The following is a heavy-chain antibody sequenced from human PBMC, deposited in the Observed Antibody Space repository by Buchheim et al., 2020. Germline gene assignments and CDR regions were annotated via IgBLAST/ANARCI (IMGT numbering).Heavy chain of an antibody. CDR1: GFTFSDYY. CDR3: ARDLSKGDFWSGYAVYGMDV. CDR2: ISSSSSYT. V-gene: IGHV3-11*06. J-gene: IGHJ6*02. D-gene: IGHD3-3*01. Sequence: QVQLVESGGGLVKPGGSLRLSCAASGFTFSDYYMSWIRQAPGKGLEWVSYISSSSSYTNYADSVKGRFTISRDNAKNSLYLQMNSLRAEDTAVYYCARDLSKGDFWSGYAVYGMDVWDQGTT.